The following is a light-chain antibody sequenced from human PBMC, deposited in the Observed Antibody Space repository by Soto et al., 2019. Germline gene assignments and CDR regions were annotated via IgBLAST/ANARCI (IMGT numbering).Light chain of an antibody. CDR1: SSNIGAGYD. Sequence: QSVLTQPPSVSGAPGQRVTISCTGSSSNIGAGYDVHWYQQLPGTAPKHLIYGNSNRPSGVPDRFSGSKSGTSASLAITGLQAEDEADYYCQSYDSSLSGSSYVFGTGTKLTVL. J-gene: IGLJ1*01. CDR3: QSYDSSLSGSSYV. CDR2: GNS. V-gene: IGLV1-40*01.